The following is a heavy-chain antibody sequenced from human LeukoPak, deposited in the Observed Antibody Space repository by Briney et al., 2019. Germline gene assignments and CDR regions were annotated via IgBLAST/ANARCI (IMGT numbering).Heavy chain of an antibody. CDR2: INWSGGST. D-gene: IGHD2-2*01. CDR1: GFAFTEHG. J-gene: IGHJ4*02. Sequence: GGSLSLSSTASGFAFTEHGMSWVRQVPGKGLEWVSGINWSGGSTGYADPLRGRFTISRDNAKNSLYLQMDSLRAEDTALYYCARAPISSPFYFDYWGQGTLVTVSS. V-gene: IGHV3-20*04. CDR3: ARAPISSPFYFDY.